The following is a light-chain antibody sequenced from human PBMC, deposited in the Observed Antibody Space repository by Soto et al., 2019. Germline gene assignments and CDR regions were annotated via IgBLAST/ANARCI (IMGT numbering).Light chain of an antibody. V-gene: IGKV3-20*01. Sequence: EIVMTQSPGTLSLSPGERATLSCRASQSFSSTYLAWYQQKPGQPPRLLIYGASSRATGIPDRFSGSGSGTDFTLTISRLEPEDFAVYYCQQYGSSRTFGPGTKVDI. CDR1: QSFSSTY. CDR2: GAS. CDR3: QQYGSSRT. J-gene: IGKJ3*01.